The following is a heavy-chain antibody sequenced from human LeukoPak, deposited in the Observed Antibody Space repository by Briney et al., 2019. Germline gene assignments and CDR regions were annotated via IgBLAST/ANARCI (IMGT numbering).Heavy chain of an antibody. CDR3: ARARGYCSSTSCYGFDP. V-gene: IGHV1-2*04. D-gene: IGHD2-2*01. Sequence: ASVKVSCKASGYTFTGYYMHWVRQAPGQGLEWMGWINPNSGGTNYAQKFQGWVTMTRDTSISTAYMELSRLRSDDTAVYYCARARGYCSSTSCYGFDPWSQGTLVTVSS. J-gene: IGHJ5*02. CDR2: INPNSGGT. CDR1: GYTFTGYY.